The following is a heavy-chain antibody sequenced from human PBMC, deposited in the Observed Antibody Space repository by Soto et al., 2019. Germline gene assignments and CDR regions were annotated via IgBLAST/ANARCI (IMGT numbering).Heavy chain of an antibody. CDR3: AGAPHECWTSYWFDS. J-gene: IGHJ5*01. V-gene: IGHV1-18*01. CDR1: GYPFIING. CDR2: ISAYDGKT. D-gene: IGHD1-1*01. Sequence: QVQLVQSGAEVRKPGASVTVSCKTSGYPFIINGLNWVRQAPGQGLAMMGWISAYDGKTNYSEKFQDRVTITTDTSTSTAYMELRSLRPDDTAIYYCAGAPHECWTSYWFDSWGQGTLFSVSS.